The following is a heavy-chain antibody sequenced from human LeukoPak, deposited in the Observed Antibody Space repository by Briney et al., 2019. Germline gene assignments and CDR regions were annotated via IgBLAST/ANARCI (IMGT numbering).Heavy chain of an antibody. J-gene: IGHJ4*02. D-gene: IGHD6-19*01. Sequence: GGSLRLSCTASGFTLSSYAMHWVRQAPGKGLEWVAFISYEGSNKYYADSVKGRFTISRDNSKNTLYLQMNSLRTEDTAVYYCARGEQWLIRGSFDYWGQGTLVTVSS. CDR1: GFTLSSYA. CDR3: ARGEQWLIRGSFDY. V-gene: IGHV3-30-3*01. CDR2: ISYEGSNK.